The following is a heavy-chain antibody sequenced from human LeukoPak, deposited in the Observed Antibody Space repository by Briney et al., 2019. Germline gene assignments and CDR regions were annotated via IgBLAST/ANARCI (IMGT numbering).Heavy chain of an antibody. J-gene: IGHJ4*02. V-gene: IGHV3-49*04. D-gene: IGHD3-10*01. CDR2: IRSKAYGGTT. CDR1: GFTFGDYA. Sequence: GGSLRLSCTASGFTFGDYAMSWVRQAPGKGLEWVGFIRSKAYGGTTEYAASVKGRFTISRDDSKSIAYLQMNSLKTEDTAVYYCTGGSRGALDYWGQGTLVTVSS. CDR3: TGGSRGALDY.